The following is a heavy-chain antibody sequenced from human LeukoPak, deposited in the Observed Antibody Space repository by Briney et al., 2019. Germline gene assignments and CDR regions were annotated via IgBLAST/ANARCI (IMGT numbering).Heavy chain of an antibody. CDR3: ARVRDGYNDAYDI. CDR1: GYTFTSYG. J-gene: IGHJ3*02. CDR2: ISAYNGNT. V-gene: IGHV1-18*01. D-gene: IGHD5-24*01. Sequence: ASVKVSCKASGYTFTSYGISWVRQAPGQGLEWMGWISAYNGNTNYAQKLQGRVTMTTDTSTSTLYMELSSLRSEDTAVYYCARVRDGYNDAYDIWGQGTMVIVSS.